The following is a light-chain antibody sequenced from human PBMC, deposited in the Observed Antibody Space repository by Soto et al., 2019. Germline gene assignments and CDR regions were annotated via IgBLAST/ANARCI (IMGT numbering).Light chain of an antibody. V-gene: IGKV3-20*01. CDR3: QQYDSSPRT. Sequence: EIVLTQSPGTLSLSPGERATLSCRASQSVSSSYLAWYQQKPGQAPRLLIYRTSNRDTGIPDRFSGSGSGTDFTLTISRLEPEDFAVYWCQQYDSSPRTFGQGTKVEIQ. CDR2: RTS. CDR1: QSVSSSY. J-gene: IGKJ1*01.